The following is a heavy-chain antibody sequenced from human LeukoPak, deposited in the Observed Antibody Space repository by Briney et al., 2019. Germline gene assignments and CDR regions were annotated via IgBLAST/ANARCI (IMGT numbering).Heavy chain of an antibody. J-gene: IGHJ3*02. CDR3: ARKWLLRRIEAFDI. CDR1: GGSISSGSYY. V-gene: IGHV4-61*02. Sequence: SQTLSLTCTVSGGSISSGSYYWSWIRQPAGKGLEWIGRIYTSGSTNYNPSLKSRVTISVDTSKNQFSLKLSSVTAADTAVYYCARKWLLRRIEAFDIWGQGTMVTVSS. D-gene: IGHD3-22*01. CDR2: IYTSGST.